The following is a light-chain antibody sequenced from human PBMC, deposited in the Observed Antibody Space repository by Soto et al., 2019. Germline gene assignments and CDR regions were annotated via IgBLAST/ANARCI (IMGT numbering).Light chain of an antibody. CDR1: QSVSGK. CDR2: GAS. J-gene: IGKJ4*01. CDR3: QQYNDWPLT. V-gene: IGKV3-15*01. Sequence: EIVMTQSPATLYVSPGERATLSCRASQSVSGKLAWYQHKAGQAPRLLIYGASTRATGIPARISGSVSETEYSLTISRVQSEDFAVYYCQQYNDWPLTFGGGTKVEIK.